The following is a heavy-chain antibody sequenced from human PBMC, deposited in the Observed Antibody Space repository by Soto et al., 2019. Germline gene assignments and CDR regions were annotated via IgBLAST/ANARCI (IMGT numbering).Heavy chain of an antibody. Sequence: SETLSLTCAVSSGSINSPFWWSWVRQPTGKGLEWIGDLFQSGSTNYNPSLKRRVTISVAKSKNQFSLKLFSVTAADTAVYLCPRDRQAGGVDVWGQR. CDR3: PRDRQAGGVDV. V-gene: IGHV4-4*02. CDR1: SGSINSPFW. J-gene: IGHJ6*02. CDR2: LFQSGST.